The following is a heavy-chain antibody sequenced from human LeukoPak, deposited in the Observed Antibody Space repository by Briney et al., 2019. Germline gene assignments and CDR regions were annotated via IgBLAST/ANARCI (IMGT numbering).Heavy chain of an antibody. V-gene: IGHV4-31*03. CDR3: ARVAARQEFDY. J-gene: IGHJ4*02. CDR2: IYYSGST. Sequence: SQTLSLTCTVSGGSISSGDYYWSWIRQHPGKGLEWIGYIYYSGSTYYNPSLKSRVTISVDTSKNQFSLKLSSVTAADTAVYYCARVAARQEFDYWGQGTLVTVSS. D-gene: IGHD6-6*01. CDR1: GGSISSGDYY.